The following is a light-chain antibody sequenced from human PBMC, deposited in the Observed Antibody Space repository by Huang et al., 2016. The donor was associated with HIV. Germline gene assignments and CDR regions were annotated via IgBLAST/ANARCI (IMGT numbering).Light chain of an antibody. J-gene: IGKJ1*01. CDR1: QSVRDN. Sequence: EVLMTQSPVTLSESPGGRVTISCWASQSVRDNLAWFQPKPGQAPRLLVHGSSTRATGVPARFSGSGSGTGFTLTITSLQSEDYAVYYCQQYYTWPRTFGQGTRVE. V-gene: IGKV3-15*01. CDR3: QQYYTWPRT. CDR2: GSS.